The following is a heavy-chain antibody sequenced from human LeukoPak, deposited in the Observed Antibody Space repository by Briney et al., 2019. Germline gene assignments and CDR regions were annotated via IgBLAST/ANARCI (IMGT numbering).Heavy chain of an antibody. CDR1: GGSISSGGYS. CDR3: ASTGLRNWFDP. J-gene: IGHJ5*02. CDR2: IYYSGST. V-gene: IGHV4-31*03. D-gene: IGHD1-14*01. Sequence: SETLSLTCTVSGGSISSGGYSWSWIRQHPGKGLEWIGYIYYSGSTYCNPSLKSRVTISVDTSKNQFSLKLSSVTAADTAVYYCASTGLRNWFDPWGQGTLVTVSS.